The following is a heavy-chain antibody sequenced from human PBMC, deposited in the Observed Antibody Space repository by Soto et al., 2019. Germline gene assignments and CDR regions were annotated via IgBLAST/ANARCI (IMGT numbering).Heavy chain of an antibody. CDR1: GGSINSGDSY. D-gene: IGHD2-15*01. V-gene: IGHV4-31*03. Sequence: QVQLQESGPGLVRPSQTLSLTCTVSGGSINSGDSYWNCIRQHPEKGLEWLGYINYRGRTFYNPSLKSRIIISVDTSKNQSSLSLSSVTAADTAVYYCARDAPGVAPYWGQGTLVTVSS. CDR3: ARDAPGVAPY. J-gene: IGHJ4*02. CDR2: INYRGRT.